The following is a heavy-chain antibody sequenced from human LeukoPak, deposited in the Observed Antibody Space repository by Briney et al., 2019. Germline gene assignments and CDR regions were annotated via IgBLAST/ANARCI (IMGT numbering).Heavy chain of an antibody. J-gene: IGHJ3*02. Sequence: GGSLRLSCAASGFTFSRYWMNWVRQAPGRGLEWVANIKGDGSENYYVDSVMGRFTISRDNAKKSLSLHMNSLRVADTADYFFARDSYGDYERGSFDIWRQGTMATVSS. CDR3: ARDSYGDYERGSFDI. CDR2: IKGDGSEN. D-gene: IGHD4-17*01. CDR1: GFTFSRYW. V-gene: IGHV3-7*01.